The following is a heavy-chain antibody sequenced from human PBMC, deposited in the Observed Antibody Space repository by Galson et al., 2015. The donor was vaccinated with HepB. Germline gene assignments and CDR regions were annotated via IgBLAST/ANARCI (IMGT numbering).Heavy chain of an antibody. Sequence: SVKVSCKASGYTFTSGYMHWVRQAPGQGLEWMGIINPSGGSTSYAQKFQGRVTMTRDTSTSTVYMELSRLRSEDTAVYYCASFRGVYDAFDIWGQGTMVTVSS. V-gene: IGHV1-46*01. D-gene: IGHD3-10*01. CDR2: INPSGGST. J-gene: IGHJ3*02. CDR1: GYTFTSGY. CDR3: ASFRGVYDAFDI.